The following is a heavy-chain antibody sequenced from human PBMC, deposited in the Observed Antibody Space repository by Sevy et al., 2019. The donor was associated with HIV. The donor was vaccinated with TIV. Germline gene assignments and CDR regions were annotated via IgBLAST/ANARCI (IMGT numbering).Heavy chain of an antibody. CDR3: ARDQYIAAAGSQPFDY. CDR1: GFTFSSYA. J-gene: IGHJ4*02. Sequence: GGSLRLSCVASGFTFSSYAMHWVRQAPGKGLEWVAVISYDGSNKYYADSVKGRFTISRDNSKNTLYLQMNSLRAEDTAVYYCARDQYIAAAGSQPFDYWGQGTLVTVSS. CDR2: ISYDGSNK. D-gene: IGHD6-13*01. V-gene: IGHV3-30-3*01.